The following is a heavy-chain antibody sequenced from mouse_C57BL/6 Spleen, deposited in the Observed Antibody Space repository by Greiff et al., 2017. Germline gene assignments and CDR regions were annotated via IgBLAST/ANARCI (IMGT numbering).Heavy chain of an antibody. CDR2: IDPANGNT. Sequence: VQLQQSVAELVRPGASVKLSCTASGFYIKNTYMHWVKQRPEQGLEWIGRIDPANGNTKYAPKFQGKATITADTSSNTAYLQLSSLTSEDTAIYYCSVTTHYYAMDYWGQGTSVTVSS. V-gene: IGHV14-3*01. J-gene: IGHJ4*01. CDR1: GFYIKNTY. CDR3: SVTTHYYAMDY. D-gene: IGHD2-2*01.